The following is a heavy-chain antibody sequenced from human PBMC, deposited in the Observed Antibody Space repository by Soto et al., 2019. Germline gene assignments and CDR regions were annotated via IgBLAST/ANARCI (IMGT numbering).Heavy chain of an antibody. CDR3: AIPSRNSYTCYTWFDP. J-gene: IGHJ5*02. CDR1: GYRFSDYW. Sequence: GVALKISCKAAGYRFSDYWIGWVRQMPGGGLEWLGIIYPGDPDTRYSASLHGHITIPPDTANSTAYLQRGTLTATHIAMYDCAIPSRNSYTCYTWFDPWGQGPLVTFPS. D-gene: IGHD4-4*01. CDR2: IYPGDPDT. V-gene: IGHV5-51*01.